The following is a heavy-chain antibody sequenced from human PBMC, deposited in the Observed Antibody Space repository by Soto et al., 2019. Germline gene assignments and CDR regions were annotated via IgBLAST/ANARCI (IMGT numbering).Heavy chain of an antibody. Sequence: GASVKVSCKDSGGTFSSYAISWVRQAPGQGLEWMGRIIPIFGTANYAQKFQGRVTITADESTSTAYMELSSLRSEDTAVYYCARSSGYYYYYGMDVWGQGTTVTVSS. D-gene: IGHD2-15*01. CDR1: GGTFSSYA. CDR3: ARSSGYYYYYGMDV. V-gene: IGHV1-69*13. J-gene: IGHJ6*02. CDR2: IIPIFGTA.